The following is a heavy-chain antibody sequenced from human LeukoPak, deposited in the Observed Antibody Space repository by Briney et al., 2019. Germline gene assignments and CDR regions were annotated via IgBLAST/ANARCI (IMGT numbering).Heavy chain of an antibody. V-gene: IGHV3-21*01. CDR3: VRENHGSFDY. Sequence: GGSLRLSCAASGFSFSSYYVNWVRQAPGKGLEWVSCISSSSTYIYYADSVRGRFAISRDNAKNSLYLQTNSLRAEDTAVYYCVRENHGSFDYWGQGSLVTVSS. CDR1: GFSFSSYY. J-gene: IGHJ4*02. CDR2: ISSSSTYI. D-gene: IGHD1-14*01.